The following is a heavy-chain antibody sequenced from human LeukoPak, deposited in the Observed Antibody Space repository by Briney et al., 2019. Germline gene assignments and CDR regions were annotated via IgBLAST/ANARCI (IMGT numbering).Heavy chain of an antibody. CDR1: GFTFSGYA. CDR3: AKDGNSYYYNTSEASYK. J-gene: IGHJ4*02. D-gene: IGHD3-22*01. CDR2: IGGSGGTT. V-gene: IGHV3-23*01. Sequence: GGSLRLSCEASGFTFSGYALSWVRQAPGKGLEWVSAIGGSGGTTHYADSVKGRFTTSRDNHKNTLYLQMNSLRAEDPAVYYCAKDGNSYYYNTSEASYKWGQGTRVTVSS.